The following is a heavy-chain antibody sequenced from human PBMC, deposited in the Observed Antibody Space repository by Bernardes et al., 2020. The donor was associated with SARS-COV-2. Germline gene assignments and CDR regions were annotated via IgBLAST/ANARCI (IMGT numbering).Heavy chain of an antibody. J-gene: IGHJ4*02. Sequence: SEPLSLTCIVSGGSIRSSSYYWGWLLQPPGKGLEWIGSIYYSGSTYYNASLKSRVTISVDTSKNQFSLKLSSVTAGDTAVYYCARHVSHYYESSGYYYEGDYWGQGTLVTVSS. V-gene: IGHV4-39*01. CDR3: ARHVSHYYESSGYYYEGDY. CDR2: IYYSGST. CDR1: GGSIRSSSYY. D-gene: IGHD3-22*01.